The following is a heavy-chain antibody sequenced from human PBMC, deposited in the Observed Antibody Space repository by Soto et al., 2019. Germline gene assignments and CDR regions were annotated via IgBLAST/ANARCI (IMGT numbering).Heavy chain of an antibody. Sequence: QLQLQESGPGLVKPSETLSLTCTVSGGSISSSSYYWGWIRQPPGKGLEWIGSIYYSGSTYYNPSLKRRVTISVDTSKNQFSLKLSSVTAADTAVYYCARHIGLQHFDYWGQGTLVTVSS. V-gene: IGHV4-39*01. J-gene: IGHJ4*02. CDR1: GGSISSSSYY. CDR2: IYYSGST. CDR3: ARHIGLQHFDY. D-gene: IGHD4-4*01.